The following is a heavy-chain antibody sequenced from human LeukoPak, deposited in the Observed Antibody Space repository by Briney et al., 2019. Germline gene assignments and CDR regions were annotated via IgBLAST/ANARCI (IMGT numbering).Heavy chain of an antibody. CDR1: GGSINIYY. V-gene: IGHV4-59*12. D-gene: IGHD2-2*01. J-gene: IGHJ4*02. CDR2: IYYSGST. Sequence: SETLSLTCTVSGGSINIYYWSWIRQPPGKGLEWIGYIYYSGSTNYNPSLKSRVTISMDTSKNQFSLKLSSVTAADTAVYYCAREDIVVVPAANPFDYWGQGTLVTVSS. CDR3: AREDIVVVPAANPFDY.